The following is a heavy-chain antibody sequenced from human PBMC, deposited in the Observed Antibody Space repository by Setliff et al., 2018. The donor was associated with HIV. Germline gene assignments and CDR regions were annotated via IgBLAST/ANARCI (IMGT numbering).Heavy chain of an antibody. Sequence: TSETLSLTCTVSGGSISTNSYYWGWIRQSPGKGLEWVGNVHNSGGTNYNPSLKSRVSISVDTSKNRFSLNVNSVTAADTAVYYCARTPGWELRVFDYWGQGTLVTV. D-gene: IGHD1-26*01. CDR3: ARTPGWELRVFDY. CDR1: GGSISTNSYY. V-gene: IGHV4-39*01. J-gene: IGHJ4*02. CDR2: VHNSGGT.